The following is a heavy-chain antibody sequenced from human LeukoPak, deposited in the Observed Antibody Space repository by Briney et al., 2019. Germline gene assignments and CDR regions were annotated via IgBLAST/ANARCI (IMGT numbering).Heavy chain of an antibody. V-gene: IGHV4-59*01. Sequence: PSETLSLTCTVSGGSISSYYWSWIRQPPGKGLEWIGYIYYSGSTNYNPSLKSRVTISVDTSKNQYSLKLSSVTAADTAVYYCARGVQMVRGDNWFDPWGQGTLVTVSS. J-gene: IGHJ5*02. CDR3: ARGVQMVRGDNWFDP. CDR2: IYYSGST. D-gene: IGHD3-10*01. CDR1: GGSISSYY.